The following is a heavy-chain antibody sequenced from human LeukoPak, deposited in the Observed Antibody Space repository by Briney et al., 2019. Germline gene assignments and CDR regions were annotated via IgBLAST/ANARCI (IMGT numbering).Heavy chain of an antibody. J-gene: IGHJ3*02. Sequence: GASVKVSCKASGGTFSSYAISWVRQAPGQGLEWMGSIIPILGIANYAQKFQGRVTITADKSTSTAYMELSSLRSEDTAVYYCARVRGDAGLDAFDIWGQGTMVTVSS. CDR3: ARVRGDAGLDAFDI. D-gene: IGHD2-21*02. CDR2: IIPILGIA. CDR1: GGTFSSYA. V-gene: IGHV1-69*04.